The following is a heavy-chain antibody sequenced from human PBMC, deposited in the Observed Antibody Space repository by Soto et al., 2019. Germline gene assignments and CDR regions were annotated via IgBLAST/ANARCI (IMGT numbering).Heavy chain of an antibody. V-gene: IGHV4-59*03. CDR1: GGSISSYY. CDR2: LYNTGST. Sequence: QVQLQESGPGLVKPSETLSLTYTVSGGSISSYYWTWIRQPPGKGLEWIGYLYNTGSTNYNPSLKSRVTISLDTSKNQFFLNLSSVTAADTAVYYCAGMSFTVFGEVIDNFYFYGMDVWGQGTTVTVSS. CDR3: AGMSFTVFGEVIDNFYFYGMDV. J-gene: IGHJ6*02. D-gene: IGHD3-3*01.